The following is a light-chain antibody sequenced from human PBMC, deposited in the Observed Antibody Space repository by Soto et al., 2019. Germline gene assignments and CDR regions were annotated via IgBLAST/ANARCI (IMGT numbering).Light chain of an antibody. CDR3: CSYAGSTNV. CDR2: EVS. J-gene: IGLJ1*01. Sequence: QSVLTQPASVSGSPGQSITISCTGTSSDVGAYNFVSWYQQHPGKAPKLIIFEVSNRPSGVSNRFSGSKSGNTASLTISGLQTEDEADYYCCSYAGSTNVFGTGTKVTVL. CDR1: SSDVGAYNF. V-gene: IGLV2-14*01.